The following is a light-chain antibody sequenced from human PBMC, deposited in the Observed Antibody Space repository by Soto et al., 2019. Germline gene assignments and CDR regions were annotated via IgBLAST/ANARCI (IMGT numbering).Light chain of an antibody. CDR3: SSYTTTFSVV. CDR1: SSDIGTTNY. J-gene: IGLJ2*01. V-gene: IGLV2-14*01. Sequence: QSDLTQPASVSGSPGQSITISCTGTSSDIGTTNYVSWYQQHPGKAPKLIIYEVTRRPSGVSDRFSGSKSGNAASLTISGLQAEDESSYYCSSYTTTFSVVFGGGTKVTVL. CDR2: EVT.